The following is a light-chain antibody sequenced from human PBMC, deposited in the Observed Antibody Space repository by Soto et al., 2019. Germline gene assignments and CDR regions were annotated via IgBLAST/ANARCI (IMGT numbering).Light chain of an antibody. CDR1: QSVSSSY. J-gene: IGKJ1*01. CDR2: GAS. V-gene: IGKV3-20*01. Sequence: EIVFTHSPATLSLSPVERATLSCRASQSVSSSYLAWYQQKPGQAPRLLIYGASSRATGIPDRFSGSGSGTDFTLTISRLEPEDFAVYYCQQYGSSLRTFGQGTKVDIK. CDR3: QQYGSSLRT.